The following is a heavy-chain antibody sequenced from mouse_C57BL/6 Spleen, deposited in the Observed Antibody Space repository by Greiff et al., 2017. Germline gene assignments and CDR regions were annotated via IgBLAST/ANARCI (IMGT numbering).Heavy chain of an antibody. D-gene: IGHD1-1*01. V-gene: IGHV14-2*01. CDR2: IDPEDGDT. Sequence: EVQLQESGAELVKPGASVKLSCTASGFNITDYYMHWVKQRTEQGLEWIGRIDPEDGDTKYAPKFQGKATITADTSSTTAYLQLSSLTSEDTAVYYCATISTVVKGDYYAMDYWGQGTSVTVSS. CDR1: GFNITDYY. J-gene: IGHJ4*01. CDR3: ATISTVVKGDYYAMDY.